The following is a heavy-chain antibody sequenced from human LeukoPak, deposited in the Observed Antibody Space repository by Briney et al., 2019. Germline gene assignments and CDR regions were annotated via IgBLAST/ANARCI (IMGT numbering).Heavy chain of an antibody. Sequence: GGSLRLSCVASGFTFSSYGMHWVRQAPGKGLEWVPFIRYDGSNKYYADSVKGRLTISRDNSKNTLYLQMNSLRAEDTAVYYCANQDSTEYSYYFDFWGQGTLVTVSS. V-gene: IGHV3-30*02. D-gene: IGHD2/OR15-2a*01. J-gene: IGHJ4*02. CDR1: GFTFSSYG. CDR3: ANQDSTEYSYYFDF. CDR2: IRYDGSNK.